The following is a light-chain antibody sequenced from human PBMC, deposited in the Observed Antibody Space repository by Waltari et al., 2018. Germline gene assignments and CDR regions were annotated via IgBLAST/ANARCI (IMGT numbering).Light chain of an antibody. CDR1: QSLLHSNGYNY. Sequence: DIVMTQSPLSLPVTPGEPASISCRSSQSLLHSNGYNYLDWYLQKPGQSPQLLIYLGSNRASGVPDRFSGSGSGTDFTLKISRVEAEDVGVYYCMQGTYWPTFGQGTKVEIK. CDR3: MQGTYWPT. CDR2: LGS. J-gene: IGKJ1*01. V-gene: IGKV2-28*01.